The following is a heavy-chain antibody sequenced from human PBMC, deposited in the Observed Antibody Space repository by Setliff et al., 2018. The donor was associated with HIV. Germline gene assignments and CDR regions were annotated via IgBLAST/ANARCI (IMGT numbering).Heavy chain of an antibody. CDR3: ARANPGYDSSGYYSGDVDY. CDR2: IYYSGRT. Sequence: SETLSLTCTVSGGSISSGDYYWSWIRQPPGKGLEWIGYIYYSGRTYYTPSLKSRVTISVDTSKNQFSLKLSSVTAADTAVYYCARANPGYDSSGYYSGDVDYWGQGTLVT. CDR1: GGSISSGDYY. V-gene: IGHV4-30-4*08. D-gene: IGHD3-22*01. J-gene: IGHJ4*02.